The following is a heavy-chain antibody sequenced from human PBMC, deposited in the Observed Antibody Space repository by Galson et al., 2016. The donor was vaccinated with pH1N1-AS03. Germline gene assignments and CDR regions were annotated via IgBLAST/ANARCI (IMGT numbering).Heavy chain of an antibody. J-gene: IGHJ4*02. Sequence: SVKVSCKASGYSFINYAIHWVRQAPGQRLEWMGWLNSTSGNTEYSQKFQGRVTITRDTSASTASMELSSLRSEDTAVYYCAKVGIVTSSGWYGRFDYWGQGTLVTVSS. CDR3: AKVGIVTSSGWYGRFDY. CDR1: GYSFINYA. V-gene: IGHV1-3*01. CDR2: LNSTSGNT. D-gene: IGHD6-19*01.